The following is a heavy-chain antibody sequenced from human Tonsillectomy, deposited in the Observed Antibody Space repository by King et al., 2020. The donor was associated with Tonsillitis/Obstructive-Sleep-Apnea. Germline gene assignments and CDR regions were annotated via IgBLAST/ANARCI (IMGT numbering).Heavy chain of an antibody. Sequence: VQLQESGPGLVKPSETLSLTCTVSGGSVSSGSYYWGWIRQPPGKGLEWIGYIYYSGSTNYNPSLKSRVTISVDTSKNQFSLKLSSVTAADTAVYYCARDLGCSSTSCYTGGLDAFDIWGQGTMVTVSS. D-gene: IGHD2-2*02. CDR2: IYYSGST. CDR1: GGSVSSGSYY. V-gene: IGHV4-61*01. CDR3: ARDLGCSSTSCYTGGLDAFDI. J-gene: IGHJ3*02.